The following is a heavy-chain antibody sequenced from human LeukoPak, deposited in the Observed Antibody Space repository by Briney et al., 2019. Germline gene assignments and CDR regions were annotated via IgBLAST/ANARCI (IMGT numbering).Heavy chain of an antibody. J-gene: IGHJ4*02. CDR2: IYSGGST. D-gene: IGHD3-22*01. V-gene: IGHV3-53*01. CDR3: AKGYCYDNNGLNFFEY. Sequence: PGGSLRLSCAGSGFTVGSNYMSWVRQAPGKGLEWVSVIYSGGSTCYADSVEGRFIISRDNSKNTLYLQMNSLRAEDTAVYYCAKGYCYDNNGLNFFEYWGQGTLVTVSS. CDR1: GFTVGSNY.